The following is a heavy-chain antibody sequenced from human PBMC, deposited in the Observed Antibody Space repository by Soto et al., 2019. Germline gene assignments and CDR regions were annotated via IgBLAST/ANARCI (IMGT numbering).Heavy chain of an antibody. CDR1: GFTVSSNY. D-gene: IGHD3-16*01. J-gene: IGHJ4*02. Sequence: GGSLRLSSAASGFTVSSNYMGWVRQAPGKGLEWVSVIYSGGSTYYADSVKGRFTISRDNSKNTLYLQMNSLRAEDTAVYYCARAVGHYHAYAYWGQGTLVTVSS. V-gene: IGHV3-53*01. CDR3: ARAVGHYHAYAY. CDR2: IYSGGST.